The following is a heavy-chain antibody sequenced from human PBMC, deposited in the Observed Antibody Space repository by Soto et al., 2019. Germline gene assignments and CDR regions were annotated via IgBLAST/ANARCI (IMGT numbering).Heavy chain of an antibody. D-gene: IGHD3-3*01. CDR3: ARRTRSRYYYYYGMDV. J-gene: IGHJ6*02. V-gene: IGHV4-39*01. Sequence: KPSETLSLTCTVSGGSISSSSYYWGWIRQPPGKGLEWIGSIYYSGSTYYNPSLKSRVTISVDTSKNQFSLKLSSVTAADTAVYYCARRTRSRYYYYYGMDVWGQGTTVTVSS. CDR2: IYYSGST. CDR1: GGSISSSSYY.